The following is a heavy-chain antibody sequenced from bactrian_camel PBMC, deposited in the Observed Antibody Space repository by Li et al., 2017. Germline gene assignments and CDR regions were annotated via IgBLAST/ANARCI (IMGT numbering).Heavy chain of an antibody. CDR3: AATRTGGSCRWLRVADFGY. J-gene: IGHJ6*01. CDR2: IYTTSGRT. CDR1: GYAFNC. V-gene: IGHV3S63*01. Sequence: QVQLVESGGGSVQAGGSLRLSCAASGYAFNCMGWFRQAPGKEREAVAGIYTTSGRTDYVDSVKGRFTISRDRSKNTVYLQMNSLKPEDTAMYYCAATRTGGSCRWLRVADFGYWGQGTQVTVS. D-gene: IGHD1*01.